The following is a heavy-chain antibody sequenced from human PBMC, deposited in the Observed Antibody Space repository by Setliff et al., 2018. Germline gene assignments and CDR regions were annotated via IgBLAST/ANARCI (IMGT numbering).Heavy chain of an antibody. J-gene: IGHJ4*02. D-gene: IGHD3-10*01. V-gene: IGHV3-48*03. CDR2: ISSRGSTI. Sequence: PGGSLRLSCAASGFTFSDYEMSWVRQAPGKGLEWLSYISSRGSTILNADSVKGRFTISRDNAKKSLYLHMNNLRADDTAVYYCFGAGTCSYWGQGTLVTVSS. CDR3: FGAGTCSY. CDR1: GFTFSDYE.